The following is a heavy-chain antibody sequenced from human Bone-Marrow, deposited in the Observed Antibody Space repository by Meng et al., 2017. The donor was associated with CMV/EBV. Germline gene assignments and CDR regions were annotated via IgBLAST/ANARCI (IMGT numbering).Heavy chain of an antibody. V-gene: IGHV3-48*03. Sequence: GGALKISCAASGFIFSSYEMNWVRQAPGKGPEWVAHISDRGNTIYDADSVKGRFTISRDNANNSLYLHMNSLRAEDTAIYYCARDPRFFQLWGQGTMVTVSS. D-gene: IGHD2-2*01. CDR3: ARDPRFFQL. CDR2: ISDRGNTI. J-gene: IGHJ3*01. CDR1: GFIFSSYE.